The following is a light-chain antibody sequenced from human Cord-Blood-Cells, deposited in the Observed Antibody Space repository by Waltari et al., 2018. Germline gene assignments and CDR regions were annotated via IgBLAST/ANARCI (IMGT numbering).Light chain of an antibody. J-gene: IGLJ3*02. V-gene: IGLV1-47*01. CDR2: RNN. Sequence: QSVLTQPPSASGTPGQRVTISCPGSSPNIGSNYLYWYQQLPGTAPKLLIYRNNQRPSGVPDRFSGSKSGTSASLAISGLRSEDEADYYCAAWDDSLSGVFGGGTKLTVL. CDR1: SPNIGSNY. CDR3: AAWDDSLSGV.